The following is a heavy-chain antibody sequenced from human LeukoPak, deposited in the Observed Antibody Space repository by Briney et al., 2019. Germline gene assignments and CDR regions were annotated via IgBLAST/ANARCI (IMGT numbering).Heavy chain of an antibody. CDR1: GFTFSSYA. V-gene: IGHV3-30-3*01. CDR2: ISYDGSNK. J-gene: IGHJ4*02. CDR3: ASRGDSSGYVDY. Sequence: GGSLRLSCAASGFTFSSYAMHWVRQAPGKGXXWVAVISYDGSNKYYADSVKGRFTISRDNSKNTLYLQMNSLRAEDTAVYYCASRGDSSGYVDYWGQGTLVAVSS. D-gene: IGHD3-22*01.